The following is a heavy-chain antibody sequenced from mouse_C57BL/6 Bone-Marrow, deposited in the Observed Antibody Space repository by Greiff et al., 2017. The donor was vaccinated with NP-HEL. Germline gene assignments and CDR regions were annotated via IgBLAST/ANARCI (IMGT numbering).Heavy chain of an antibody. CDR1: GFNIKDDY. CDR3: TTGYYGSSYVAY. J-gene: IGHJ3*01. Sequence: DVHLVESGAELVRPGASVKLSCTASGFNIKDDYMHWVKQRPEQGLEWIGWIDPENGDTEYASKFQGKATITADTSSNTAYLQLSSLTSEDTAVYYCTTGYYGSSYVAYWGQGTLVTVSA. V-gene: IGHV14-4*01. CDR2: IDPENGDT. D-gene: IGHD1-1*01.